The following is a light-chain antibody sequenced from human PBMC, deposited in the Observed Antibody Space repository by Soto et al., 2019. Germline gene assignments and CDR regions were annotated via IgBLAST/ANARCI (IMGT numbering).Light chain of an antibody. CDR2: DGS. Sequence: QSVLTQPASVSGSPGQSITISCTGTSSDVGGYKYVSWYQQHPDKAPRLMIFDGSYRPSGVSNRFSGSKSGNTASLTISGLQAEDEADYSCGSYTSSSTLVFGGGTQLTVL. J-gene: IGLJ2*01. CDR1: SSDVGGYKY. CDR3: GSYTSSSTLV. V-gene: IGLV2-14*03.